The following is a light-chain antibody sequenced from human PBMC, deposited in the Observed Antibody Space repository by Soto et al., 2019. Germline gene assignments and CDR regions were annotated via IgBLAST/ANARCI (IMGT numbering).Light chain of an antibody. Sequence: QAVVTQPPSVSGAPGQKVTISCTGTGSNIGTGYDVHWYRQFPGTAPKLLIYDDTNRPSGVPDRFSGSKSGTSASLAITGLQAEDEADYYCQSYDSSLSVVVFGGGTKLTVL. CDR1: GSNIGTGYD. J-gene: IGLJ2*01. CDR3: QSYDSSLSVVV. V-gene: IGLV1-40*01. CDR2: DDT.